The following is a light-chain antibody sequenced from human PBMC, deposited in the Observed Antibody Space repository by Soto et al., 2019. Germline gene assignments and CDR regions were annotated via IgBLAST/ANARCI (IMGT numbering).Light chain of an antibody. CDR3: SSYTTSSLYV. CDR2: DVS. CDR1: SNDIGAYNF. V-gene: IGLV2-14*03. Sequence: QSVLTQPAPVSGSPGQSITISCTGTSNDIGAYNFVSWYQQHPGKAPKLMIYDVSNRPSGLSNRFSGSKSGSTASLTISGLQAEDEADYYCSSYTTSSLYVFGTGTKVTVL. J-gene: IGLJ1*01.